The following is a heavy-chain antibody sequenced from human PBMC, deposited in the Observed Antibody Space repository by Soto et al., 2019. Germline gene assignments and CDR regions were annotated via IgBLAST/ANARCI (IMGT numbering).Heavy chain of an antibody. Sequence: SETLSLTCSVYGASFSDFVCWWIRQSPGKGLEWIGEINHSGSTNYNPSLKSRATMSVDTSKNQFSLTVTSVTAADTAVYYCATASPYDSRGLEDDWGQGTTVTVSS. V-gene: IGHV4-34*01. CDR3: ATASPYDSRGLEDD. CDR2: INHSGST. CDR1: GASFSDFV. D-gene: IGHD3-22*01. J-gene: IGHJ4*02.